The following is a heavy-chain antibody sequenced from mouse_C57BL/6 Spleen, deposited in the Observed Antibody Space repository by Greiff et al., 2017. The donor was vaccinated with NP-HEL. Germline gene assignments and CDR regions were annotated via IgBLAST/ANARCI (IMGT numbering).Heavy chain of an antibody. Sequence: EVQLVESGPGLVKPSQSLSLTCSVTGYSITSGYYWNWIRQFPGNKLEWMGYISYDGSNNYNPSLKNRISITRDTSKNQFFLKLNSVTTEDTATYYGAKGSSYRYYFDYWGQGTTLTVSS. CDR2: ISYDGSN. J-gene: IGHJ2*01. CDR3: AKGSSYRYYFDY. CDR1: GYSITSGYY. D-gene: IGHD1-1*01. V-gene: IGHV3-6*01.